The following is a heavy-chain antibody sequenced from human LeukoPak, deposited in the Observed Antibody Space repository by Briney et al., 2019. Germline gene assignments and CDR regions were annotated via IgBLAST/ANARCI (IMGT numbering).Heavy chain of an antibody. CDR2: VSYDGSNK. V-gene: IGHV3-30*14. J-gene: IGHJ4*02. CDR1: GFTFSNYA. CDR3: ARGRGGFGDFDY. D-gene: IGHD3-16*01. Sequence: GGSLRLSCAASGFTFSNYAMHWVPQAPGRGREWVTVVSYDGSNKYYADSVKGRFTISRDNFKNTQYLQMDSLRAEDTAVYYCARGRGGFGDFDYWGQGTLVTVSS.